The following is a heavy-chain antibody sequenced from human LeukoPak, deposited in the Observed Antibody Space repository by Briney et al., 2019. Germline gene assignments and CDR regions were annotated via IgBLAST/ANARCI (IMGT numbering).Heavy chain of an antibody. D-gene: IGHD2-15*01. J-gene: IGHJ6*02. Sequence: PGGSLRPSCAASGFTFSDYYMSWIRQAPGKGLECVSYIISSGSTIYYADSVKGRFTISRDNAKNSLYLQMNSLRAEDTAVYYCASQYRIWPNMDVWGQGTTVTVSS. CDR3: ASQYRIWPNMDV. CDR2: IISSGSTI. V-gene: IGHV3-11*01. CDR1: GFTFSDYY.